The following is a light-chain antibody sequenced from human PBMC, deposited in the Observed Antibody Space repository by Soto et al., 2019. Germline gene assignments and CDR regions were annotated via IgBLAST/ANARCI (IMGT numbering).Light chain of an antibody. CDR2: GAA. J-gene: IGKJ1*01. Sequence: EIVLTQSPGTLSLSPGERATLSCRASQSVSSSYLAWYHQKPGQXHRLLIYGAASRATGIPDRFSGSGSGTDLTLTISRLEPEDVEVYYCQQYRNSLWTFGQGTKVDIK. V-gene: IGKV3-20*01. CDR3: QQYRNSLWT. CDR1: QSVSSSY.